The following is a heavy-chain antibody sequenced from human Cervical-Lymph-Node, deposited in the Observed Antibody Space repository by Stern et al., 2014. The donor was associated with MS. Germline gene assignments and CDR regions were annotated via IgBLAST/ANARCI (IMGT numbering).Heavy chain of an antibody. D-gene: IGHD2-8*02. CDR2: VYYSGAT. V-gene: IGHV4-39*01. CDR3: AKHACTGAACPFDL. CDR1: GDSISSYTHY. Sequence: QVQLQESGPGLVKPSETLSLTCAVSGDSISSYTHYWAWIRQPPGKGLEWIGSVYYSGATYYNPSLKSLVTISVDPSKNHFSLGLNSVTAADTAVYYCAKHACTGAACPFDLWGQGTLVTVSS. J-gene: IGHJ4*02.